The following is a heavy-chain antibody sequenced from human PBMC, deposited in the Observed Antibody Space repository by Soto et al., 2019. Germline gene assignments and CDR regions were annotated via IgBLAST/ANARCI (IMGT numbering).Heavy chain of an antibody. CDR1: GFTFSSYA. D-gene: IGHD3-3*01. CDR3: ASERHTIPVPEDDAFDI. J-gene: IGHJ3*02. Sequence: QVQLVESGGGVVQPGRSLRLSCAASGFTFSSYAMHWVRQAPGKGLEWVAVISYDGSNKYYADSVKGRFTISRDNSKNTLYLQMNSLRADDTAVYYCASERHTIPVPEDDAFDIWGQGTMVTVSS. V-gene: IGHV3-30-3*01. CDR2: ISYDGSNK.